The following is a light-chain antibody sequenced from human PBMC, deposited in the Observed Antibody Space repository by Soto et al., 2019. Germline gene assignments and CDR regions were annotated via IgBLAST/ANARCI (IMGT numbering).Light chain of an antibody. J-gene: IGKJ5*01. CDR1: QGIFTA. CDR2: DAS. Sequence: AIQLTQSPSSLSASAGDRVTITCRASQGIFTALAWYQQKAGNAPKILIYDASSLESGVPSRFSGSGSGTDFTLTISILQPEDFATYYCQQYNKYPITFGQGTRLEIK. V-gene: IGKV1D-13*01. CDR3: QQYNKYPIT.